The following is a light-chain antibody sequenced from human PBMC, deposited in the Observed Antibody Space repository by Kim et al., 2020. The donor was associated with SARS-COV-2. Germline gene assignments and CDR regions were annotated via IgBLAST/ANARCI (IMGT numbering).Light chain of an antibody. J-gene: IGKJ1*01. CDR1: QSVSSSS. CDR3: QQLNTYPWT. Sequence: SPGERATLSCRTSQSVSSSSLAWYQQKPGQAPRLLIYGVSSRATGVPDRFSGSGSGTEFTLTVSSLQPEDFAIYYCQQLNTYPWTFGQGTKVDIK. CDR2: GVS. V-gene: IGKV3-20*01.